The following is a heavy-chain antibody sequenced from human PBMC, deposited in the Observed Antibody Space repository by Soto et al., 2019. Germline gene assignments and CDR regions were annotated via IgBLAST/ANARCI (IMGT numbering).Heavy chain of an antibody. V-gene: IGHV1-69*01. CDR1: GGTFSSYA. CDR2: IIPIFGTA. Sequence: QVQLVQSGAEVKKPGSSVKVSCKASGGTFSSYAISWVRQAPGQGLEWMGGIIPIFGTANYAQKFQGRVTITADECTSTAYMELSSLRSEDTAVYYCAKAYSGSYHYYYYGMDVWGQGTTVTVSS. J-gene: IGHJ6*02. D-gene: IGHD1-26*01. CDR3: AKAYSGSYHYYYYGMDV.